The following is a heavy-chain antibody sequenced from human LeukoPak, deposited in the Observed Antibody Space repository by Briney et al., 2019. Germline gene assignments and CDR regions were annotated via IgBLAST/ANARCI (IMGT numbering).Heavy chain of an antibody. CDR2: ISSSSSYI. V-gene: IGHV3-21*01. CDR1: GFTFSSYS. J-gene: IGHJ4*02. Sequence: GGSLRLSCAASGFTFSSYSMNWVRQAPGKGLEWVSSISSSSSYIYYADSVKGRFTISRGNAKNSLYLQMNSLRAEDTAVYYCARESGGVDTAMVPPDYWGQGTLVTVSS. D-gene: IGHD5-18*01. CDR3: ARESGGVDTAMVPPDY.